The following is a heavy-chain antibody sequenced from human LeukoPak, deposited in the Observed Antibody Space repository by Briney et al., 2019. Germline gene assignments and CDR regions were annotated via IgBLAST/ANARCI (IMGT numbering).Heavy chain of an antibody. V-gene: IGHV3-30-3*01. CDR1: GFTFANYA. J-gene: IGHJ4*02. Sequence: GGSLRLSCAASGFTFANYALHWVRQAPGKGLEWVAVISYDGTNKYYADSVKGRFTISRDNSKNTLSLQMNSLRPEDTAVYYCARGIVYWGQGTLVTVSS. D-gene: IGHD3-22*01. CDR3: ARGIVY. CDR2: ISYDGTNK.